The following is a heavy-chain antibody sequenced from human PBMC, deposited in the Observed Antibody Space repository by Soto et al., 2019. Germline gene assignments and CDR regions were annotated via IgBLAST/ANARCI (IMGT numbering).Heavy chain of an antibody. CDR2: ISYDGSNK. D-gene: IGHD6-19*01. CDR1: GFTFSSYG. V-gene: IGHV3-30*18. Sequence: GGSLRLSCAASGFTFSSYGMHWVRQAPGKGLEWVAVISYDGSNKYYADSVKGRFTISRDNSKNTLYLQMNSLRAEDTAVYYCAKDLFGGYSSGWVSWGQGTLVTVSS. J-gene: IGHJ5*02. CDR3: AKDLFGGYSSGWVS.